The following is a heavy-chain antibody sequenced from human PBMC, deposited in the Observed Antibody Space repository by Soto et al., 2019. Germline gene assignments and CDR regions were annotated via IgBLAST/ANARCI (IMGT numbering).Heavy chain of an antibody. V-gene: IGHV2-70*13. CDR1: GFSLTSPGMC. CDR3: ARSIRGPRRFNGMDV. J-gene: IGHJ6*02. D-gene: IGHD1-20*01. CDR2: IERDDDDK. Sequence: PTLVNPTETLTLTCTFSGFSLTSPGMCVSWIRQSPGKALEWLALIERDDDDKYYSTSLKTRLTISKDTRKNQVVLTMANMEPADTATYYCARSIRGPRRFNGMDVWGQGTTVTVSS.